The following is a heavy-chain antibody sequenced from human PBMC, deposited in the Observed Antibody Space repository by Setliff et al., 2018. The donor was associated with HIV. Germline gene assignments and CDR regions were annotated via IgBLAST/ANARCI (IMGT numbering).Heavy chain of an antibody. J-gene: IGHJ4*02. CDR2: IIPIFGTA. V-gene: IGHV1-69*13. Sequence: SVKVSCKASGGTFSSYAISWVRQAPGQGLEWMGGIIPIFGTANYAQKFQGRVTITADESTSTAYMELSSLRSEDTAVYYCATPRIEGQQLDFDYWGQGTLVTVSS. D-gene: IGHD6-13*01. CDR3: ATPRIEGQQLDFDY. CDR1: GGTFSSYA.